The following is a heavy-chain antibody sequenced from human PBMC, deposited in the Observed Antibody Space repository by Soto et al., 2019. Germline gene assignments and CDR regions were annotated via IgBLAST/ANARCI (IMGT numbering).Heavy chain of an antibody. Sequence: QVHLQQWGAGLLKPSETLSLTCAVYGGSFSGYYWSWIRQPPGKGLEWIGEINHSGSTNYNPSLKSQFTISVDTSKSQFSLKLSSVTAADTAVYYCARAAMYYDFWIGSTYYYYYMDVWGKGTTVTVSS. J-gene: IGHJ6*03. D-gene: IGHD3-3*01. CDR2: INHSGST. CDR3: ARAAMYYDFWIGSTYYYYYMDV. V-gene: IGHV4-34*01. CDR1: GGSFSGYY.